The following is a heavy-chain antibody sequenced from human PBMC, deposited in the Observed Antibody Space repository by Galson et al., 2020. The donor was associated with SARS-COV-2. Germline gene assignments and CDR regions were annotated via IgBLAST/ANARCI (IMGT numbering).Heavy chain of an antibody. Sequence: ASVKVSCKVSGYTLTELSMHWVRQAPGKGLEWMGGFDPEDGETIYAQKFQGRVTMTEDTSTDTAYMELSSLRSEDTAVYYCATAPSSSGWQGNERVYYYYGMDVWGQGTTVTVSS. J-gene: IGHJ6*02. CDR3: ATAPSSSGWQGNERVYYYYGMDV. CDR2: FDPEDGET. V-gene: IGHV1-24*01. CDR1: GYTLTELS. D-gene: IGHD6-19*01.